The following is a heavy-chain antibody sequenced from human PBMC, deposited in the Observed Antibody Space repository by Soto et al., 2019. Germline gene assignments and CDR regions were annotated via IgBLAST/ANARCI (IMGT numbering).Heavy chain of an antibody. J-gene: IGHJ5*02. Sequence: QVQLVQSGAEVKKPGASVKVSCKASGYTFASYGISWVRQAPGQGLEWMGWISAYNGNTNYAQKLQGRVTMTTDTSTSTAYMELRSLRSDDTAVYYCARGYCSGGSCYVNWFDPWGQETLVTVSS. D-gene: IGHD2-15*01. CDR3: ARGYCSGGSCYVNWFDP. CDR1: GYTFASYG. CDR2: ISAYNGNT. V-gene: IGHV1-18*01.